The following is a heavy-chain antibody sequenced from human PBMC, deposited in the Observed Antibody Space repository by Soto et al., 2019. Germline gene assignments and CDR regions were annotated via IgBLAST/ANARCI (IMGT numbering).Heavy chain of an antibody. CDR3: ARLISYAYGSVSCYFDY. CDR1: GFSLSTSGGG. V-gene: IGHV2-5*01. Sequence: QITLKESGPTLVKPTQTLTVTCTFSGFSLSTSGGGVGWIRQPPGKALEWLALLYWNDDERYSPSLKDRLTITKDTSKNQVVLTMTNMDPVDTATYYCARLISYAYGSVSCYFDYWGQGSLVTVSS. J-gene: IGHJ4*02. D-gene: IGHD3-10*01. CDR2: LYWNDDE.